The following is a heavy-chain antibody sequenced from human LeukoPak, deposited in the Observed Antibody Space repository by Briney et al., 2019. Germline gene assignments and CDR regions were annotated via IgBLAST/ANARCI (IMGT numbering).Heavy chain of an antibody. CDR2: IYYSGST. Sequence: SETLSLTCTVSGGSISSSSYYWGWIRQPPGKELEWIGSIYYSGSTYYNPSLKSRVTISVDTSKNQFSLKLISVTAADTAVYYCASYTGYSSGWYLTGEYFQHWGQGTLVTVSS. J-gene: IGHJ1*01. D-gene: IGHD6-19*01. V-gene: IGHV4-39*07. CDR3: ASYTGYSSGWYLTGEYFQH. CDR1: GGSISSSSYY.